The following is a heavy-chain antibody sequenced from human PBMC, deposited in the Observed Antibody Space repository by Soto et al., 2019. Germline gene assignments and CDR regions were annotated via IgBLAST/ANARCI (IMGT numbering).Heavy chain of an antibody. CDR2: IYPGDSDT. J-gene: IGHJ6*02. D-gene: IGHD6-19*01. Sequence: PGESLKISCKGSGYSFTIYWIGWVRQMPGKGLELMGIIYPGDSDTRYSPSFQGQVTISADKSISTAYLQWSSLKASDTAMYYCARLXIAVAGLDYYYYYGMDVWGQGTTVTVSS. CDR3: ARLXIAVAGLDYYYYYGMDV. V-gene: IGHV5-51*01. CDR1: GYSFTIYW.